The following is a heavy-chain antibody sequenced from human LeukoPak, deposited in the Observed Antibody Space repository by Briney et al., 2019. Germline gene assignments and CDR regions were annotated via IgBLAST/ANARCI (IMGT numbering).Heavy chain of an antibody. Sequence: PGGSLRLSCAASGFTFSSYGIHWVRQAPGKGLEWVAFIRYDGSDKYYADSVKGRFTISRDNSKNTLYLQMNSLRAGDTAVYFCARAQATYKYGWSHDGFDLWGQGTLVTVTS. D-gene: IGHD5-18*01. V-gene: IGHV3-30*02. CDR1: GFTFSSYG. CDR2: IRYDGSDK. CDR3: ARAQATYKYGWSHDGFDL. J-gene: IGHJ3*01.